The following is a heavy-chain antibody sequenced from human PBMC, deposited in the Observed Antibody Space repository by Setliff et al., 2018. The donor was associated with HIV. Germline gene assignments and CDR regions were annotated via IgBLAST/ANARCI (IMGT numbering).Heavy chain of an antibody. J-gene: IGHJ6*03. V-gene: IGHV3-21*01. CDR2: ISYRSSYI. CDR1: GFTFSTSC. Sequence: LRLSCAASGFTFSTSCMHWVRRAPGKGPEWISSISYRSSYIYYSDSVKGRFTISRDDAENSLFLQLDSLRDEDTAVYYCARSQGIGNYHMDVWGTGTTVTVSS. CDR3: ARSQGIGNYHMDV. D-gene: IGHD2-15*01.